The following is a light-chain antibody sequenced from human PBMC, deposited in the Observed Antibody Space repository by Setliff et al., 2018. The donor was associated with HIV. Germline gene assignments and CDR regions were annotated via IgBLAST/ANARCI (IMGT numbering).Light chain of an antibody. Sequence: QSALTQPASVSGSPGQSITISCTGNSSDVGTYDLVSWYQQHPGKAPKLMIYEVSNRPSWVSNRFSGSKSGNTASLTISGLQAEDEADYYCSSYTFSSTPYVFGTGTKVTVL. CDR2: EVS. CDR3: SSYTFSSTPYV. V-gene: IGLV2-14*02. CDR1: SSDVGTYDL. J-gene: IGLJ1*01.